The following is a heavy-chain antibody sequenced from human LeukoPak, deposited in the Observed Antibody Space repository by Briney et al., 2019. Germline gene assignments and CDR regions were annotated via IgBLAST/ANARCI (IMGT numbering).Heavy chain of an antibody. CDR1: GYTFTSYD. J-gene: IGHJ3*02. V-gene: IGHV1-8*01. D-gene: IGHD3-16*02. Sequence: ASVKVSCKASGYTFTSYDINSVRQATGQGLEWMGWMNPNSGNTGYAQKFQGRVTMTRNTSISTAYMELSSLRSEDTAVYYCARRYEGWTYYDYVWGSYRYTNAFDIWGQGTMVTVSS. CDR2: MNPNSGNT. CDR3: ARRYEGWTYYDYVWGSYRYTNAFDI.